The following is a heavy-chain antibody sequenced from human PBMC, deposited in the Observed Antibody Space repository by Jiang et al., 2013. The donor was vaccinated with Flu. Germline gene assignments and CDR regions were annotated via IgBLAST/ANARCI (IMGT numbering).Heavy chain of an antibody. J-gene: IGHJ6*02. CDR2: MSGRGVTT. CDR3: AKVGNSRWHYYYYGMDV. CDR1: GFTFSSYA. Sequence: VQLLESGGGLVQPGGSLRLSCAASGFTFSSYAMSWVRQAPGKGLECISTMSGRGVTTYYADSVKGRFTVSRDNSKNTLYLQMNGLRVEDTAVYYCAKVGNSRWHYYYYGMDVWGQGTTVTVSS. V-gene: IGHV3-23*01. D-gene: IGHD2/OR15-2a*01.